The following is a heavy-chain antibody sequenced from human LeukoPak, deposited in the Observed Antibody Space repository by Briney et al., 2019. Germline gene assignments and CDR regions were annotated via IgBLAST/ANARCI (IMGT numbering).Heavy chain of an antibody. CDR1: GFTFDDYA. CDR2: IRYDGSNK. D-gene: IGHD6-19*01. J-gene: IGHJ4*02. Sequence: GGSLRLSCAASGFTFDDYAMHWVRQAPGKGLEWVAFIRYDGSNKYYADSVKGRFTISRDNSKNTLYLQMNSLRAEDTAVYYCAKDSSGWYVGAFDYWGQGTLVTVSS. CDR3: AKDSSGWYVGAFDY. V-gene: IGHV3-30*02.